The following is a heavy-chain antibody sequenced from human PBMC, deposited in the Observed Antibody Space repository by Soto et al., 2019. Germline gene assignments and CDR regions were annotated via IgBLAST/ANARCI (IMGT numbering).Heavy chain of an antibody. D-gene: IGHD6-19*01. CDR2: IIPIFGTA. Sequence: ASVKVSCKASGGTFSSYAISWVRQAPGQGLEWMGGIIPIFGTANYAQKFQGRVTITADESTSTAYMELSSLRSEDTAVYYCARGRRGVAVAPASYYYYGMDVWGHGPTVTV. J-gene: IGHJ6*02. CDR3: ARGRRGVAVAPASYYYYGMDV. V-gene: IGHV1-69*13. CDR1: GGTFSSYA.